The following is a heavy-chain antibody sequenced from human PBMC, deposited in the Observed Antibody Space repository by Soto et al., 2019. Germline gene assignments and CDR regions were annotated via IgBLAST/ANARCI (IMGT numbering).Heavy chain of an antibody. CDR1: GFTFDIYA. D-gene: IGHD5-18*01. V-gene: IGHV3-9*01. CDR3: AKELGGYSYGYELDH. CDR2: ISWNSGTR. Sequence: EVQLVDSGGGLVQPGRSLRLSCAASGFTFDIYAMHWVRQAQGKGLEWVASISWNSGTRGYADSVKGRFTISRDNAKNSLYLQMDSLRTEDTAFYFCAKELGGYSYGYELDHWGQGTLVAVSS. J-gene: IGHJ4*02.